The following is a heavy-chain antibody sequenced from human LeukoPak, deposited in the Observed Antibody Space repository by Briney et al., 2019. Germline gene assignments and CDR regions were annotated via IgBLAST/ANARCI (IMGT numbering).Heavy chain of an antibody. J-gene: IGHJ4*02. CDR3: ARGRGDYLDSY. CDR1: GFTFSTYA. V-gene: IGHV3-53*01. Sequence: PGGSLRLSCAASGFTFSTYAMSWVRQAPGKGLEWVSVIYSGGDTYYADSVKGRFTISRDNPKNTLYLQMNSLRAEDTAVYYCARGRGDYLDSYWGQGTLVTVSS. CDR2: IYSGGDT. D-gene: IGHD3-16*01.